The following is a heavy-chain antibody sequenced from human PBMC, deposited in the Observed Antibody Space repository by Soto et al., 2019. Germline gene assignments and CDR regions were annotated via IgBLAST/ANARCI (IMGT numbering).Heavy chain of an antibody. V-gene: IGHV1-69*13. J-gene: IGHJ6*02. Sequence: GASVEVSCQAPGGTFSSYAISWVRQAPGQGLEWMGGIIPIFGTANYAQKFQGRVTITADESTSTAYMELSSLRSEDTAVYYCARGGVTMVRGVIVVESYYYYGMDVWGQGTTVTVSS. D-gene: IGHD3-10*01. CDR3: ARGGVTMVRGVIVVESYYYYGMDV. CDR1: GGTFSSYA. CDR2: IIPIFGTA.